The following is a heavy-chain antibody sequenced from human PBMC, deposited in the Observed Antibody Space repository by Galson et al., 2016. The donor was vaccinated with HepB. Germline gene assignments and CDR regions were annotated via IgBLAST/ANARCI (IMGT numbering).Heavy chain of an antibody. V-gene: IGHV4-34*01. CDR2: INHSGRS. CDR3: ARGHLGGHDFWSGMNGVWFDP. Sequence: SETLSLTCAVYGGSLSGYYWSWIRQAPGKGLEWIEEINHSGRSKNNPSLKSRVTMSLDTSKNQISLKLSSVTAADTAVYYCARGHLGGHDFWSGMNGVWFDPWGQGTLVSVSS. D-gene: IGHD3-3*01. CDR1: GGSLSGYY. J-gene: IGHJ5*02.